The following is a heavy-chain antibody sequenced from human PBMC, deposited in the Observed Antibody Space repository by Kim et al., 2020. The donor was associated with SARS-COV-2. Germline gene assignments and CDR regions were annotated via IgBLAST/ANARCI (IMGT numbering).Heavy chain of an antibody. Sequence: GGSLRLSCAASGFTFSSYSMNLVRQAPGKGLEWVSSISSSSSYIYYADPVKGRFTISRDNAKNSLYLQMNSLRAEDTAVYYCARELYSTSCYGCRFVYWGQCSLVTLSS. V-gene: IGHV3-21*06. D-gene: IGHD2-2*01. CDR3: ARELYSTSCYGCRFVY. J-gene: IGHJ4*02. CDR2: ISSSSSYI. CDR1: GFTFSSYS.